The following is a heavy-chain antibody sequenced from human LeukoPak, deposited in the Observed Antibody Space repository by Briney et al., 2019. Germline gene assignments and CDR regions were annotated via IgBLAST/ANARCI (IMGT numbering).Heavy chain of an antibody. Sequence: SETLSLTCTVSGGSISNYYWTWIRQPPGKGLEWIGHIYYSGSTSCNPSLKSRVTISVDTSKSQFSLRLSPVTAADTAVYYCARGRIYYDSTGYLLWGQGTLVTVSS. V-gene: IGHV4-59*08. CDR1: GGSISNYY. J-gene: IGHJ4*02. CDR3: ARGRIYYDSTGYLL. CDR2: IYYSGST. D-gene: IGHD3-22*01.